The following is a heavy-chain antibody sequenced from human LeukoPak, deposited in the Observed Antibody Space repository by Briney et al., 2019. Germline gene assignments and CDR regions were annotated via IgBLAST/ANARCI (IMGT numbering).Heavy chain of an antibody. J-gene: IGHJ3*02. CDR1: GGSISNYY. CDR2: FYARGNT. CDR3: ARPRAWGFFTDALDI. V-gene: IGHV4-4*07. D-gene: IGHD7-27*01. Sequence: SENLSLTCNVSGGSISNYYWNWIRQPAGKGLEWIGRFYARGNTNYNPSLKSRVTMSVDTSKNQLSLKLTSVTAADTAVYYCARPRAWGFFTDALDIWGQGTMVTVSS.